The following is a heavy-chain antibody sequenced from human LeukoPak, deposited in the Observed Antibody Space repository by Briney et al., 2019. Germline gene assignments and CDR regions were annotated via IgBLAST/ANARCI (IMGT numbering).Heavy chain of an antibody. CDR2: IYISGNT. V-gene: IGHV4-4*07. CDR3: ARVMTYYFYGVDV. CDR1: GGSFSSYY. J-gene: IGHJ6*02. Sequence: SETLSLTCTVSGGSFSSYYWSWIRQPAGQGLEWIGRIYISGNTNYNPSLKSRVTMSVDTSKNQLSLKLSSVTAADTAVYYCARVMTYYFYGVDVWGQGTTVTVSS. D-gene: IGHD3-16*01.